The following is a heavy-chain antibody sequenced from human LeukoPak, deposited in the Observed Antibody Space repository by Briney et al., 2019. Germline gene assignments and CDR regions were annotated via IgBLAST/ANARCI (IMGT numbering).Heavy chain of an antibody. Sequence: MASETLSLTCAVYGGSFSGYYWSWIRRPPGKGLEWIGEINHSGSTNYNPSLKSRVTISVDTSKNQFSLKLSSVTAADTAVYYCARSEQWLDYWGQGTLVTVSS. CDR1: GGSFSGYY. CDR3: ARSEQWLDY. CDR2: INHSGST. V-gene: IGHV4-34*01. D-gene: IGHD6-19*01. J-gene: IGHJ4*02.